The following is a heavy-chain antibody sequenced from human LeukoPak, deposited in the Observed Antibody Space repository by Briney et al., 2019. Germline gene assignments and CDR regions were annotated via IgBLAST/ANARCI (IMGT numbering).Heavy chain of an antibody. CDR1: GFTVSSNY. V-gene: IGHV3-66*01. J-gene: IGHJ4*02. Sequence: GGSLRLSCAASGFTVSSNYMSWVRQAPGKGLEWVSVIYSGGSTYYADSVKGRFTISRDNSQNTLYLQMNTLRADDAAVYYCARAAEYDYDSSGYYRSFYFDYWGQGTLVTVSS. D-gene: IGHD3-22*01. CDR3: ARAAEYDYDSSGYYRSFYFDY. CDR2: IYSGGST.